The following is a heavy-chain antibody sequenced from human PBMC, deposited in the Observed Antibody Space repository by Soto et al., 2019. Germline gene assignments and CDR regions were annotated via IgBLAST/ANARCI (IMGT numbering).Heavy chain of an antibody. CDR1: GFTFSTHS. V-gene: IGHV3-48*02. CDR2: ISSTGETK. Sequence: EVQLVESGGGLVQPGGSLRLSCAASGFTFSTHSMDWARQAPGKGLEWISFISSTGETKYYADSVKGRFTISRDNAKNSLYLQMESLRDEDTAVYYCARDLRLPDYWGQGTLVTVSS. CDR3: ARDLRLPDY. D-gene: IGHD4-17*01. J-gene: IGHJ4*02.